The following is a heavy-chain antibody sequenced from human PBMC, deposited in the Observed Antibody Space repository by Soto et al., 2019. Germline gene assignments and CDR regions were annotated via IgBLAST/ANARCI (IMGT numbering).Heavy chain of an antibody. V-gene: IGHV1-18*01. D-gene: IGHD2-15*01. Sequence: QVQLVQSGAEVKKPGASVKVSCKASGYTFTSYGISWVRQAPGQGLEWMGWISAYNGNTNYAQKLQGRVTMTTDTATSTAYRELRSLRSDDTAVYYCARDRYCSGGSCYDYYYGMDVWGQGTTVTVSS. J-gene: IGHJ6*02. CDR2: ISAYNGNT. CDR1: GYTFTSYG. CDR3: ARDRYCSGGSCYDYYYGMDV.